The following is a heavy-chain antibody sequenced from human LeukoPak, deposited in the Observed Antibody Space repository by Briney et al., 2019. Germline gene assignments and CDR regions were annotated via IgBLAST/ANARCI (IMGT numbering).Heavy chain of an antibody. Sequence: GGSLRLSCAASGFTFSSYSMNWVRQAPGKGLEWVSSISSSSSYIYYADSVKGRFTISRDNAKNSLYLQMNNLRAEDTAVYYCARDLRPYCSSTSCYAEGIGYWGQGTLVTVSS. CDR3: ARDLRPYCSSTSCYAEGIGY. V-gene: IGHV3-21*01. D-gene: IGHD2-2*01. CDR1: GFTFSSYS. J-gene: IGHJ4*02. CDR2: ISSSSSYI.